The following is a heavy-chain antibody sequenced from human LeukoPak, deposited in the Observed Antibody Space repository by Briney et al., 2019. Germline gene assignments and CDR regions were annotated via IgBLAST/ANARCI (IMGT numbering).Heavy chain of an antibody. CDR3: ARDGTVTTEGYYSMDV. CDR1: GYTFTSYY. J-gene: IGHJ6*03. V-gene: IGHV1-46*01. CDR2: INPSGGST. D-gene: IGHD4-11*01. Sequence: GASVKVSCKASGYTFTSYYMHWVRQAPGQGLEWMGIINPSGGSTSYAQKFQGRVTMTRDMSTSTVYMELSSLRSEDTAVYYCARDGTVTTEGYYSMDVWGKGPRSPSP.